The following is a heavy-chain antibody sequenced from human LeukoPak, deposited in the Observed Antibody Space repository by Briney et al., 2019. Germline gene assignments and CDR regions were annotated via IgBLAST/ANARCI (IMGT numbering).Heavy chain of an antibody. J-gene: IGHJ4*02. Sequence: GGSLRLSCAASGFTFRSYSMNWVRQAPGKGLVGVSSITSSSSYIYYADSVKGRFTISRDNAKNSLYLQMNSLRAEDTAVYYCARDRGPYCSGGSCLRSFDYWGQGTLVTVSS. D-gene: IGHD2-15*01. CDR2: ITSSSSYI. CDR1: GFTFRSYS. V-gene: IGHV3-21*01. CDR3: ARDRGPYCSGGSCLRSFDY.